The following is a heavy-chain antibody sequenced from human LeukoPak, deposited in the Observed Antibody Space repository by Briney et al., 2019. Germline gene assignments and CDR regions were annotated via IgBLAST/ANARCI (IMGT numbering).Heavy chain of an antibody. CDR1: GFTFSSYA. Sequence: GGSLRLSCAASGFTFSSYAMHWVRQAPGKGLEWVAVISYDGNNKYYADSVKGRFTISRDNSKNTLWLQMNSLRAEDTAVYYCARSRDGSSWWAFDIWGQGTMVTVSS. J-gene: IGHJ3*02. CDR3: ARSRDGSSWWAFDI. CDR2: ISYDGNNK. D-gene: IGHD5-24*01. V-gene: IGHV3-30-3*01.